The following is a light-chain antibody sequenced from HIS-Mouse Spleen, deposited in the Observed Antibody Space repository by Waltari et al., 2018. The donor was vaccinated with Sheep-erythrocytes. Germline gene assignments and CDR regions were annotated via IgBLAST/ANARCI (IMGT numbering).Light chain of an antibody. CDR1: SSDVGGYNY. V-gene: IGLV2-14*01. J-gene: IGLJ2*01. Sequence: QSALTQPASVSGSPGQSITISCTATSSDVGGYNYVSCYQQHPGKAPKLMIYEVSNRPSGVSNRFSGSKSGNTASLTISGLQAEDEADYYCSSYTSSSTQVFGGGTKLTVL. CDR3: SSYTSSSTQV. CDR2: EVS.